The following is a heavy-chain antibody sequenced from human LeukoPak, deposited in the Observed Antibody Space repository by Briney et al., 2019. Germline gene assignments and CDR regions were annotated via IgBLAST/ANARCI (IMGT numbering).Heavy chain of an antibody. CDR1: GGSISSGSYY. CDR3: ARNPRIAARPVDY. Sequence: SETLSLTCTVSGGSISSGSYYWSWIRQHPGKGLEWIGYIYYSGSTYYNPSLKSRVTISVDTSKNQFSLKLSSVTAADTAVYYCARNPRIAARPVDYWGQGPLVTVSS. J-gene: IGHJ4*02. CDR2: IYYSGST. V-gene: IGHV4-31*03. D-gene: IGHD6-6*01.